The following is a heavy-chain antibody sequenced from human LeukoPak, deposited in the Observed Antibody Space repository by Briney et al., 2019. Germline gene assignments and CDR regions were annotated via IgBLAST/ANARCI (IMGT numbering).Heavy chain of an antibody. CDR1: GGSISSAVYS. V-gene: IGHV4-31*11. CDR2: MYYSGST. Sequence: SETLSLTCAVSGGSISSAVYSWSWIRQYPGKGLEWLGSMYYSGSTYSNPSLKSRVTISVDTSKNQFSLKLSSVTAADTAVYYCARSEWELRFDYWGQGTLVTVSS. J-gene: IGHJ4*02. CDR3: ARSEWELRFDY. D-gene: IGHD1-26*01.